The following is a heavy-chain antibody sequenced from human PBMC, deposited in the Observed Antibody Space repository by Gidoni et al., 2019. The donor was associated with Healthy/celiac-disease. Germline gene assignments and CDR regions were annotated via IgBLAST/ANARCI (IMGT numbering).Heavy chain of an antibody. Sequence: QVQLQESAPGLVKPSQTLSLTCTVSGGSLSSGDYYWSWIRQPPGKGLEWIGYIYYSGSTYYNPSLKSRVTISVDTSKNQFSLKLSSVTAADTAVYYCASEDSSGYSIDYWGQGTLVTVSS. V-gene: IGHV4-30-4*01. D-gene: IGHD3-22*01. CDR1: GGSLSSGDYY. CDR2: IYYSGST. CDR3: ASEDSSGYSIDY. J-gene: IGHJ4*02.